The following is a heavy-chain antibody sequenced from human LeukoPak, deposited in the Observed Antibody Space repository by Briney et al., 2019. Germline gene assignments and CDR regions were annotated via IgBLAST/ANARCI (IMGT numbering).Heavy chain of an antibody. V-gene: IGHV4-31*03. CDR3: ARGGRGVINPRFDY. J-gene: IGHJ4*02. CDR2: IYYSGST. D-gene: IGHD3-10*01. Sequence: SQTLSLTCTVSGGSISSGGYYWSWIRQHPGKGLEWIGYIYYSGSTYYNPSLKSRVTISVDTSKNQFSLKLSSVTAADTAVYYCARGGRGVINPRFDYWGQGTLVTVSS. CDR1: GGSISSGGYY.